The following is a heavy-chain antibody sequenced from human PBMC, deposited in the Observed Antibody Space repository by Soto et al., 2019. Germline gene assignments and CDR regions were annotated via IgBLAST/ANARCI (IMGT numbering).Heavy chain of an antibody. Sequence: EVQLVESGGGLVQPGGSLRLSCAASGFTFSSYSMNWVRQAPGKGLEWVSYISSSSRTIYCADSVKGRFTISRDNAKNSRYLQMNSLRAEDTAVYYCAIEWDGDGYNSSWFDPWGQGTLVTVSA. CDR2: ISSSSRTI. J-gene: IGHJ5*02. V-gene: IGHV3-48*01. CDR1: GFTFSSYS. CDR3: AIEWDGDGYNSSWFDP. D-gene: IGHD5-12*01.